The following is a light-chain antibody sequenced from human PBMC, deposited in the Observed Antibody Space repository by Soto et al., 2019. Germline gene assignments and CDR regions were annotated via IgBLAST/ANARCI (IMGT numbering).Light chain of an antibody. CDR3: QQYYSTPPYT. V-gene: IGKV4-1*01. CDR2: WAS. CDR1: QSVLYSSNNKNY. J-gene: IGKJ2*01. Sequence: DIVMTQSPDSLAVSLGERATINCKSSQSVLYSSNNKNYLAWYRQKPGQPPKLLIYWASIRVSGVPDRISGSGSGTDFTLTISSLQAEDVAVYYCQQYYSTPPYTFGQGTKLEIK.